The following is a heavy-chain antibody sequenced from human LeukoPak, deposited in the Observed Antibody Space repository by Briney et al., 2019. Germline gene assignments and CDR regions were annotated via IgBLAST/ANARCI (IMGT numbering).Heavy chain of an antibody. Sequence: PGGSLRLSCVASGLTFSSYWMSWVRQAPGKGLERVANIKQDGGEKYYVDSVKGRFTISRDNAKSSLYLQMNSLRAEDTALYYCARIRWYYGLDVWGQGTTVTVSS. J-gene: IGHJ6*02. CDR2: IKQDGGEK. D-gene: IGHD4-23*01. CDR3: ARIRWYYGLDV. CDR1: GLTFSSYW. V-gene: IGHV3-7*03.